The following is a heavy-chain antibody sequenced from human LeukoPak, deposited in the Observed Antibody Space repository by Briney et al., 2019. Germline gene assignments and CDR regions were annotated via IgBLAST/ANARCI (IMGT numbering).Heavy chain of an antibody. CDR1: GGSFSGYY. CDR3: AAPSPFYDYSAFDI. CDR2: INHSGST. Sequence: PSETLSLTCAVYGGSFSGYYWSWIRQPPGKGLEWIGEINHSGSTNYNPSLKGRVTISVDTSKNQFSLKLSSVTAADTAVYYCAAPSPFYDYSAFDIWGQGTMVTVSS. V-gene: IGHV4-34*01. J-gene: IGHJ3*02. D-gene: IGHD3-16*01.